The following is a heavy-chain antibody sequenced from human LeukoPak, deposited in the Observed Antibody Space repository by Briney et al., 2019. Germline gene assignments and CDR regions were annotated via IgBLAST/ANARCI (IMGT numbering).Heavy chain of an antibody. CDR3: ASVRRGFGESSKYYAYYYMGV. CDR2: IYYSGNT. CDR1: SGSISIYS. D-gene: IGHD3-10*01. V-gene: IGHV4-59*08. Sequence: PSETLSLTCTVSSGSISIYSWSWIRQPPGKGLEWIGYIYYSGNTYYNPSLKSRVTISLDTSKNQFSLKLSSVTAADTALYYCASVRRGFGESSKYYAYYYMGVWGKGTTVTISS. J-gene: IGHJ6*03.